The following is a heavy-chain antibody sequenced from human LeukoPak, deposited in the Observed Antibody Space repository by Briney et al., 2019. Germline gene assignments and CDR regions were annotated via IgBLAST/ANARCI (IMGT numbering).Heavy chain of an antibody. J-gene: IGHJ5*02. Sequence: SETLSLTCVVSGYSISSGYYWAWIRQPPGKEPEWIGHIYYDESAYYNPSLKSRVTISIDTSKNQFSLKLSSVSAADTAVYYCARAYSSSWYFNWFDPWGQGTLVTVSS. CDR3: ARAYSSSWYFNWFDP. CDR1: GYSISSGYY. D-gene: IGHD6-13*01. CDR2: IYYDESA. V-gene: IGHV4-38-2*01.